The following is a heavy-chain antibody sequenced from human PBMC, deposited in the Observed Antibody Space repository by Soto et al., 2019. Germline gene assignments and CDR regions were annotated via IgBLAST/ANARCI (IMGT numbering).Heavy chain of an antibody. J-gene: IGHJ4*02. CDR1: GFTFSSYW. V-gene: IGHV3-7*01. CDR3: ARYRPTGACYRDF. CDR2: INEDGSVN. Sequence: EVQLVESGGGLVQPGGSLRLSCAASGFTFSSYWMTWVRQAPGRGLEWVANINEDGSVNGYVDSVKGRFTIYRDNARNSRNLQMNCLRGEDTAVDYCARYRPTGACYRDFWGQGPRVTVS. D-gene: IGHD2-15*01.